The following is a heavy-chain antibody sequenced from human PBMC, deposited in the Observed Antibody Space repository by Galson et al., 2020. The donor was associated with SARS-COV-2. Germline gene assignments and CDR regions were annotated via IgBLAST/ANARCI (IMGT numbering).Heavy chain of an antibody. V-gene: IGHV4-61*02. CDR1: GGSISSGSYY. Sequence: SVTLSLTCTVSGGSISSGSYYWSWIRQPAGKGLEWIGRIYTSGSTNYNPSLKSRVTISIDTSKNQFSLKLNSVTATDTAVYYCASGYYYRPDIWGQGIMVTVSS. D-gene: IGHD3-22*01. CDR2: IYTSGST. CDR3: ASGYYYRPDI. J-gene: IGHJ3*02.